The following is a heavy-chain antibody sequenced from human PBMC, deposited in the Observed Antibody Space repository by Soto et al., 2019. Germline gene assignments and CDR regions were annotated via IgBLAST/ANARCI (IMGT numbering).Heavy chain of an antibody. J-gene: IGHJ3*02. CDR3: AKGNSWSPALVLDI. Sequence: GGSLRLSCASSGFTFRSYAMNWVRQAPGKGLEWVSAISGSAGSTYYADSVKGRFTISRDTSKNTLYLQMNSLRAEDTAVYYCAKGNSWSPALVLDIWGQGTMVTVSS. CDR2: ISGSAGST. D-gene: IGHD1-7*01. CDR1: GFTFRSYA. V-gene: IGHV3-23*01.